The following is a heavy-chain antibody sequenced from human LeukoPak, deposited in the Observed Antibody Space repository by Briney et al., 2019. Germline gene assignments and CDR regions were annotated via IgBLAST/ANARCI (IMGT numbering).Heavy chain of an antibody. Sequence: SETLSLTCAVYGGSFSGYYWSWIRQPPEKGLEWIGSIYYSGSTYYNPSLKSRVTISVDTSKNQFSLKLSSVTAADTAVYYCATNLIQLWATIWGQGTMVTVSS. CDR1: GGSFSGYY. V-gene: IGHV4-34*01. CDR2: IYYSGST. CDR3: ATNLIQLWATI. J-gene: IGHJ3*02. D-gene: IGHD5-18*01.